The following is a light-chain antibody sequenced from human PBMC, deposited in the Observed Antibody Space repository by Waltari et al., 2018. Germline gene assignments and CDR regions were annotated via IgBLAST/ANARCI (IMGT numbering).Light chain of an antibody. CDR3: SSYTSSITLV. J-gene: IGLJ3*02. CDR2: DVT. V-gene: IGLV2-14*03. CDR1: SSDVGGYNY. Sequence: QSALTQPASVSGSPGQSITISCTGTSSDVGGYNYVSCYQQHPGKAPKLMIYDVTNRPSGVSNRFSGSKSGNTASLTISGLQAEDEADYYCSSYTSSITLVFGGGTKLTVL.